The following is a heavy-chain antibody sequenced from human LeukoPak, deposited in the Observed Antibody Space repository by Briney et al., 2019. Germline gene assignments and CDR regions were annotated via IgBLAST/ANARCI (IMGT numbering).Heavy chain of an antibody. Sequence: ASVKVSCKASGYTFTSYDINWVRQATGQGLEWMGWMNPNSGSTGYAQKFQGRVTMTRNTSISTAYMELSSLTSEDTAVYYCAKGPPCSSTSCYIDWFDPWGQGTLVTVSS. J-gene: IGHJ5*02. CDR1: GYTFTSYD. CDR3: AKGPPCSSTSCYIDWFDP. D-gene: IGHD2-2*02. V-gene: IGHV1-8*01. CDR2: MNPNSGST.